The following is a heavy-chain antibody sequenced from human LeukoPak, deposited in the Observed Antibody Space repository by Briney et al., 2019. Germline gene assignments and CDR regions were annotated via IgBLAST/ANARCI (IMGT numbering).Heavy chain of an antibody. V-gene: IGHV3-30*04. Sequence: GRSLRLSCAASGFTFSSYAMHWVRQASGKGLEWVAVISYDGSNKYYADSVKGRFTISRDNSKNTLYLQMNSLRAEDTAVYYCARDLVRLRLKGMDVWGQGTTVTVSS. CDR3: ARDLVRLRLKGMDV. D-gene: IGHD3-16*01. CDR1: GFTFSSYA. CDR2: ISYDGSNK. J-gene: IGHJ6*02.